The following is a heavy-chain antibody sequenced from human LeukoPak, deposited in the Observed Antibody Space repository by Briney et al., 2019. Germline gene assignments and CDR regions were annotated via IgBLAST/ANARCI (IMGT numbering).Heavy chain of an antibody. CDR2: IYPSGST. V-gene: IGHV4-4*02. Sequence: SGTLSLTCAVSGGSISSSNWWSWVRQPPGKGLEWIGEIYPSGSTSYNPSFKSRVTISVDKSKNQFSLNLSSVTAADTAVYYCARRFATPPFFDYWGQGTLVTVSS. D-gene: IGHD3-3*01. CDR3: ARRFATPPFFDY. J-gene: IGHJ4*02. CDR1: GGSISSSNW.